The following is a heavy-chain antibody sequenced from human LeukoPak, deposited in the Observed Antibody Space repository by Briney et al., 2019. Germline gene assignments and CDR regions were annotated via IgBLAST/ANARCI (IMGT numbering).Heavy chain of an antibody. J-gene: IGHJ3*02. CDR2: IYYSGST. D-gene: IGHD5-18*01. V-gene: IGHV4-39*07. CDR3: ARDFSYGSAFDI. Sequence: SETLSLTCTVSGGSISSSSYYWGWIRQPPGKGLEWIGGIYYSGSTYYNPSLKSRVTISVDTSKNQFSLKLSSVTAAGTAVYYCARDFSYGSAFDIWGQGTMVTVSS. CDR1: GGSISSSSYY.